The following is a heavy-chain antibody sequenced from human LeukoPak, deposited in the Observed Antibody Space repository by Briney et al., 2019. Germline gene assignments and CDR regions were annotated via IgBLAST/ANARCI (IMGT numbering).Heavy chain of an antibody. CDR1: GFTVSSDY. Sequence: GGSLRLSCAASGFTVSSDYMGWVRQAPEKGLEWVSLISSGGSTYYADSLKGRFTISRDNSKNTLYLQMNSLRAEDTAVYYCARDLIASSGWSLWGQGTLVTVSS. CDR3: ARDLIASSGWSL. D-gene: IGHD6-19*01. CDR2: ISSGGST. V-gene: IGHV3-66*01. J-gene: IGHJ4*02.